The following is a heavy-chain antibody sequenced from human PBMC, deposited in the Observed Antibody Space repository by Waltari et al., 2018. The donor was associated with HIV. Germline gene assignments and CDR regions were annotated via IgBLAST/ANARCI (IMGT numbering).Heavy chain of an antibody. V-gene: IGHV3-33*01. CDR2: IWYDGSEK. CDR1: GFSFSSYG. Sequence: QMQLVESGGGVVQPGKSLRLYCAASGFSFSSYGMHWLRQAPGKGLEWVAVIWYDGSEKYYADSARCRFTISRDNSKNTLYLVMDSLRGDDSALYYCATQYSSSPDYGLDVWGQGTTVTVSS. CDR3: ATQYSSSPDYGLDV. D-gene: IGHD6-6*01. J-gene: IGHJ6*02.